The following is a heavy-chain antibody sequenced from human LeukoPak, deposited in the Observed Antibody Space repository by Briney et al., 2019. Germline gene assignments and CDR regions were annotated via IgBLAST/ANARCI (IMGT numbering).Heavy chain of an antibody. CDR2: IKQDGSEK. Sequence: GVSLRLFCAACGFIFSIHCMSWVRQSPGKGREGVANIKQDGSEKYYVDSVTGRFTLSRDNAKNSLYLQMSSLRAEDTAVYYCARDRDYGGNSDYWGRGTLVTVSS. CDR3: ARDRDYGGNSDY. CDR1: GFIFSIHC. V-gene: IGHV3-7*01. D-gene: IGHD4-23*01. J-gene: IGHJ4*02.